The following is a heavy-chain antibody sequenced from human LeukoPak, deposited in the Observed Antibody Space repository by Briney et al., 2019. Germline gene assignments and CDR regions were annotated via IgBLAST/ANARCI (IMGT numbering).Heavy chain of an antibody. J-gene: IGHJ4*02. CDR1: GFTFSSYW. Sequence: GGSLRLSCAASGFTFSSYWMHRVRQAPGKGLVWVSRIDSNGRTINYADSVKGRFTISRDNANSMLYLQMNSLRAEDSAVYYCAKDFVGPDDYWGQGTLVTVSS. V-gene: IGHV3-74*01. CDR3: AKDFVGPDDY. CDR2: IDSNGRTI. D-gene: IGHD1-26*01.